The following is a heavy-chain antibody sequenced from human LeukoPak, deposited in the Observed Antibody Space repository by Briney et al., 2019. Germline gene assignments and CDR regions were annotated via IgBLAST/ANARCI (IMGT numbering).Heavy chain of an antibody. Sequence: GGSLRLSCAASGFTFSSYWMNWARQAPGKGLEWVANIKQDGSDKYYVDSVKGRFTISRDNAKNSLYLQLNSLRTEDTAVYYCARAFSDYWSGLNAFDIWGQGTMVTVSS. CDR2: IKQDGSDK. CDR3: ARAFSDYWSGLNAFDI. J-gene: IGHJ3*02. D-gene: IGHD3-3*01. CDR1: GFTFSSYW. V-gene: IGHV3-7*01.